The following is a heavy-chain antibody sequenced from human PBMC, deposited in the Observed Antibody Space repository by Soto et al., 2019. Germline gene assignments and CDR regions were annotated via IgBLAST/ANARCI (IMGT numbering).Heavy chain of an antibody. Sequence: QLQLQESGPGLVKPSETLSLTCTVSGGSISSGSYYWGWVRQPPGKGLEWIGSIYFGGSAYYNPSLKSRVPISVDTSKNQFSLNLDSVTAADTAVYYCARHLHAVLLDYWGQGTLVTVSS. V-gene: IGHV4-39*01. CDR1: GGSISSGSYY. CDR3: ARHLHAVLLDY. D-gene: IGHD4-4*01. J-gene: IGHJ4*02. CDR2: IYFGGSA.